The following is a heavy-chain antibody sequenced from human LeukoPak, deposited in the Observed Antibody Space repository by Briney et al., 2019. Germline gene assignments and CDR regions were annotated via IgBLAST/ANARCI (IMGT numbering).Heavy chain of an antibody. J-gene: IGHJ4*02. CDR2: IYYSGST. CDR3: ARGLTGGATEEVFDY. CDR1: GGSISSSSYY. V-gene: IGHV4-39*07. Sequence: SETLSLTCTVSGGSISSSSYYWGWIRQPPGKGLEWIGSIYYSGSTYYNPSLKSRVTISVDTSKNQFSLKLGSVTAADTAVYYCARGLTGGATEEVFDYWGQGTLVTVSS. D-gene: IGHD1-26*01.